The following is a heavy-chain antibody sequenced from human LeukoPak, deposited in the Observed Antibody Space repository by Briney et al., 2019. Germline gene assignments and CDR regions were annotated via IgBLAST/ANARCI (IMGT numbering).Heavy chain of an antibody. CDR1: GFMFNNYW. V-gene: IGHV3-7*01. CDR3: ATCPTDKYDHDHADY. CDR2: IKEDGSEK. D-gene: IGHD3-3*01. Sequence: GGSLRLSCAASGFMFNNYWMSWIRQAPGKGLEWVANIKEDGSEKYYVDSVKGRFTISRDNAKNLLYLQMNSLRAEDTAVYYCATCPTDKYDHDHADYWGQGSLVTVSS. J-gene: IGHJ4*02.